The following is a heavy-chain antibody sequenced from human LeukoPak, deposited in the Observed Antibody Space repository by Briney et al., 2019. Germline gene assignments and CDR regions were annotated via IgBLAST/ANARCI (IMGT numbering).Heavy chain of an antibody. CDR1: GFTFSSYA. CDR2: ISGSGGST. Sequence: GGSLRLSCVASGFTFSSYAMSWVRQAPGKGLEWVSAISGSGGSTYYADSVKGRFTISRDNSKNTLYLQMNSLRAEDTAVYYCAKPSFVSWWLPRFDYWGQGTLVTVSS. CDR3: AKPSFVSWWLPRFDY. J-gene: IGHJ4*02. V-gene: IGHV3-23*01. D-gene: IGHD2-8*02.